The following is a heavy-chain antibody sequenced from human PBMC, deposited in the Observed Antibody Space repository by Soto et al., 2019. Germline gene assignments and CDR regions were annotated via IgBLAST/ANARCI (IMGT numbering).Heavy chain of an antibody. D-gene: IGHD2-2*01. CDR2: IVVGSGNT. CDR1: GFTFTHSA. CDR3: ARAWEGFPLGYCISTSCYGENWFDP. V-gene: IGHV1-58*02. J-gene: IGHJ5*02. Sequence: SVKVSCKASGFTFTHSAIQWVRQARGQSLEWIGWIVVGSGNTNYAPKFQGRVTITWDISTFTAYMELSSLRSEDTAVYYCARAWEGFPLGYCISTSCYGENWFDPWGQGTLVTVSS.